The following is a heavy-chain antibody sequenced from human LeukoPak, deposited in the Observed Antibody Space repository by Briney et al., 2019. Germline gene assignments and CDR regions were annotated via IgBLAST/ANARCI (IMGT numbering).Heavy chain of an antibody. D-gene: IGHD5-12*01. V-gene: IGHV4-59*12. Sequence: PSETLSLTCTVSGGSISSYYWSWIRQPPGKGLEGIGYIYYSGSTNYNPSLKSRVTISVDTSKNQFSLKLSSVTAADTAVYYCARVGWQRLKNWFDPWGQGTLVTVSS. J-gene: IGHJ5*02. CDR1: GGSISSYY. CDR2: IYYSGST. CDR3: ARVGWQRLKNWFDP.